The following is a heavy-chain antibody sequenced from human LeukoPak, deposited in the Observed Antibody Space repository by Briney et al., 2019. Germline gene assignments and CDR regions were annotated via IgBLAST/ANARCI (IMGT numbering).Heavy chain of an antibody. CDR2: IYYSGST. J-gene: IGHJ5*02. CDR3: ARHYDYVWGSYRYENWFDP. CDR1: GGSISISSYY. V-gene: IGHV4-39*01. D-gene: IGHD3-16*02. Sequence: PSETLSLTCTVSGGSISISSYYWGWIRQPPGKGLEWIGSIYYSGSTYYNPSLKSRVTISVDTSKNQFSLKLSSVTAADTAVYYCARHYDYVWGSYRYENWFDPWGQGTLVTVSS.